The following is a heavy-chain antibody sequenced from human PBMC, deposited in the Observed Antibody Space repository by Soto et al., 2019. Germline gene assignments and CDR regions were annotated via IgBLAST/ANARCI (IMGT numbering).Heavy chain of an antibody. CDR3: ARSVRSGTYPYYYFAMDV. CDR2: IHSNGNTT. J-gene: IGHJ6*02. D-gene: IGHD3-10*01. V-gene: IGHV3-74*01. CDR1: GFTFSAYW. Sequence: EVQLVESGGGLVQPGGSLRLSCAASGFTFSAYWMHWVRQAPGKGLVWVSRIHSNGNTTTYADSVKGRFTISRDNAKNTPYLQMNSLRAEDTAVYYCARSVRSGTYPYYYFAMDVWGQGTTVTVSS.